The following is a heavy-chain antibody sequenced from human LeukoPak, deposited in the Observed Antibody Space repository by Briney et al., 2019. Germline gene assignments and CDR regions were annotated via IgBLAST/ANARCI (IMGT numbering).Heavy chain of an antibody. CDR1: GGTFSSYA. CDR2: IISIFGTA. D-gene: IGHD2-15*01. Sequence: ASVKVSCKASGGTFSSYAISWVRQAPGQGLEWMGGIISIFGTANYAQKFQGRVTITADKSTSTAYMELSSLRSEDTAVYYCARLVVNTGHGWFDPWGQGTLFTVSS. J-gene: IGHJ5*02. V-gene: IGHV1-69*06. CDR3: ARLVVNTGHGWFDP.